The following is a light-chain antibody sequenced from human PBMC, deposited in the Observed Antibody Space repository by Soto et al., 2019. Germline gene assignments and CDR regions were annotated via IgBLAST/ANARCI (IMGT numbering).Light chain of an antibody. Sequence: PGARATLSCRASQSIRSERLAWYQQKPGQAPRLVIFDASNRASGMPERFSGSGSGTDFTLTIARPEPEDFAVYYCQEYDGAPITFGQGTRLEIK. CDR1: QSIRSER. CDR2: DAS. J-gene: IGKJ5*01. V-gene: IGKV3-20*01. CDR3: QEYDGAPIT.